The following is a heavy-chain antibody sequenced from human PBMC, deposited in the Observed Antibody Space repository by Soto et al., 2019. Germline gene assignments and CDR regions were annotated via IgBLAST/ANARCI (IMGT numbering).Heavy chain of an antibody. Sequence: QVQLVQSGAEVKKPGASVKVSCKASGYTFTRYAMTWVRQAPGQRLEWMGWINAGNGNIKYSQKFQGRITITRDTSVSTTYMKLSSRRSEDTAVYYCARDSGAPWGPGALVTVSS. D-gene: IGHD2-8*02. J-gene: IGHJ5*02. CDR1: GYTFTRYA. CDR2: INAGNGNI. CDR3: ARDSGAP. V-gene: IGHV1-3*01.